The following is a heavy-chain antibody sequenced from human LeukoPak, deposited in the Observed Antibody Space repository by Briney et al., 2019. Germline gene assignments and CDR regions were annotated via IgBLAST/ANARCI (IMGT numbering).Heavy chain of an antibody. V-gene: IGHV1-8*01. J-gene: IGHJ4*02. D-gene: IGHD2-8*01. CDR3: ARVPTRLYRGLGY. Sequence: ASVKVSCKASGYTFTSYDINWVRQATGQGLEWMGWMNPNSGNKGYAQEFQGRVTMTRNTSISTAYMELSSLRSEDTAVYYCARVPTRLYRGLGYWGQGTLVTVSS. CDR2: MNPNSGNK. CDR1: GYTFTSYD.